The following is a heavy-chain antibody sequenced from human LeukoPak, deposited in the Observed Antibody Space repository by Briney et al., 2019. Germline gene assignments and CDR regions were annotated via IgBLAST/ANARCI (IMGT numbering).Heavy chain of an antibody. CDR1: GYTFTSYG. D-gene: IGHD6-13*01. CDR3: AREGPSGYSSSWDRYYMDV. Sequence: ASVKVSCKASGYTFTSYGISWVRQAPGQGLEWMGWISAYNGNTNYAQKLQGRVTMTTDTSTSTAYMELRSLRSDDTAVYYCAREGPSGYSSSWDRYYMDVWGKGTTVTVSS. V-gene: IGHV1-18*01. CDR2: ISAYNGNT. J-gene: IGHJ6*03.